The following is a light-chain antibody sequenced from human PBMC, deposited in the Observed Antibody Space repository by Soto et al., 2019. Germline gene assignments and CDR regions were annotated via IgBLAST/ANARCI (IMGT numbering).Light chain of an antibody. V-gene: IGKV1-39*01. CDR3: QQTYSTLGS. Sequence: DIRVTQSPSSLSTSVGDRVTITCRASQSIRTYLNWYQQRPGKPPKLLIHTASTLQSGVPSRFSGSGSGTDFTLTISSLQPEDFATYYCQQTYSTLGSFGQGTKLEIK. CDR2: TAS. CDR1: QSIRTY. J-gene: IGKJ2*04.